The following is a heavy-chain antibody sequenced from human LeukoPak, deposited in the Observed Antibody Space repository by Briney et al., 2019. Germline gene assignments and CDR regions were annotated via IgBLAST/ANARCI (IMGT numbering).Heavy chain of an antibody. Sequence: PGGSLRLSCAASGFTFSSYSMDWVRQAPGEGLEWVSSISSSSSYVYYADSVNGRFTIARDNAKNSLYLQMNSLRAEDTAVYYCARVLRLVRGVIDYWGQGTLVTVSS. CDR3: ARVLRLVRGVIDY. D-gene: IGHD3-10*01. V-gene: IGHV3-21*01. CDR1: GFTFSSYS. J-gene: IGHJ4*02. CDR2: ISSSSSYV.